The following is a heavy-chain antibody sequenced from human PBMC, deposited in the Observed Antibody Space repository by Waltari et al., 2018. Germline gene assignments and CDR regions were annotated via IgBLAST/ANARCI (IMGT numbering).Heavy chain of an antibody. D-gene: IGHD2-15*01. Sequence: QVQLVESGGGVVQPGRSLRLSCAASGFTFSSYAMHWVRQAPGKGLEWVAVISYDGSNKYYADSVKGRFTISRDNSKNTLYLQMNSLRAEDTAVYYCARAGVVVAATGWFDPWGQGTLVTVSS. CDR1: GFTFSSYA. CDR2: ISYDGSNK. CDR3: ARAGVVVAATGWFDP. J-gene: IGHJ5*02. V-gene: IGHV3-30-3*01.